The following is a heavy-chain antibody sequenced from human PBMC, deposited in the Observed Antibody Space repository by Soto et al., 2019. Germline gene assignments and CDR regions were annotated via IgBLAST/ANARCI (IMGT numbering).Heavy chain of an antibody. J-gene: IGHJ4*02. D-gene: IGHD2-15*01. CDR1: GFTFSSYW. CDR3: ARISQGTYCRGGNCYSDY. Sequence: GGSLRLSCAASGFTFSSYWMHWVRQDPEKGLVWVSRINGDGISTSYADSAKGRFTISRDNAKDTLYLHMNSLGAEDTAVYYCARISQGTYCRGGNCYSDYWGQGTLVTVSS. V-gene: IGHV3-74*01. CDR2: INGDGIST.